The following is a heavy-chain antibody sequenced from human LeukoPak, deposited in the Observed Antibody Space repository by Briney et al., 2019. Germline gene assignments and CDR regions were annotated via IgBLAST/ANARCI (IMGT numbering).Heavy chain of an antibody. D-gene: IGHD2/OR15-2a*01. Sequence: HGESLKISCKASGYSFTSYWIGWVRQMPGKGLEWMGLIFPSDSDTRYSPSFQGQVTISADKSLSTAYLQWSSLEASDTAIYYCARFIVILPGEGYMDVWGKGTTVTVSS. V-gene: IGHV5-51*01. CDR3: ARFIVILPGEGYMDV. J-gene: IGHJ6*03. CDR2: IFPSDSDT. CDR1: GYSFTSYW.